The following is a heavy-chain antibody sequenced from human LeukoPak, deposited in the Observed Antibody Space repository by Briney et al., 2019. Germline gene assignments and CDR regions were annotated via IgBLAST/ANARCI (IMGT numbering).Heavy chain of an antibody. Sequence: SETLSLTCTVSGGSISSGSYYWSWIRQPAGKGLEWIGRIYTSGSTNYNPSLKSRVTISVDTSKNQFSLKLSSVTAADTAVYYCARDRGFYYYDTLNAENYFDYWGQGTLVTVSS. CDR3: ARDRGFYYYDTLNAENYFDY. CDR1: GGSISSGSYY. CDR2: IYTSGST. D-gene: IGHD3-22*01. J-gene: IGHJ4*02. V-gene: IGHV4-61*02.